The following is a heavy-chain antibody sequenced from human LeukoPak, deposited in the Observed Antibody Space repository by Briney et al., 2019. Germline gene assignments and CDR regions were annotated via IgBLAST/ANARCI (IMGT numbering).Heavy chain of an antibody. Sequence: GGSLRLSCAASGFIFHDYSMHWVRQTPGKGLEWVSLISGDGVTTYYADSVKGRFTISRDNHEDSLYLQMNSLKPEDTAFYYCDKGGNTISFTFDYWGRGNLVTVSS. CDR2: ISGDGVTT. CDR3: DKGGNTISFTFDY. V-gene: IGHV3-43*02. J-gene: IGHJ4*02. CDR1: GFIFHDYS. D-gene: IGHD2-2*01.